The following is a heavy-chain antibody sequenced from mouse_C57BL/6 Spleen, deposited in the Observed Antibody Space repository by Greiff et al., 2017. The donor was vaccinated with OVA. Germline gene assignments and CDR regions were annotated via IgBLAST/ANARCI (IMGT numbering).Heavy chain of an antibody. CDR1: GFNIKNTY. D-gene: IGHD1-1*01. CDR2: IDPANGNT. Sequence: VQLQQSVAELVRPGASVKLSCTASGFNIKNTYMHWVKQRPEQGLELIGRIDPANGNTKYDPKFQGKATITADTSSNTAYLQLSSLTSEDTAIYYCAIITTVVADAMDYWGQGTSVTVSS. J-gene: IGHJ4*01. CDR3: AIITTVVADAMDY. V-gene: IGHV14-3*01.